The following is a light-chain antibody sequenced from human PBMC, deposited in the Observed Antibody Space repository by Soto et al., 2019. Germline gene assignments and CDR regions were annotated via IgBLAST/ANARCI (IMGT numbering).Light chain of an antibody. J-gene: IGKJ4*01. V-gene: IGKV1-9*01. Sequence: IQLTQSPSSLSASVGDRVAITCRASEGISSYLAWYQEKPGKVPKLLIDSASTLQNGVPSRFSGSGSGTDFTLTISSLQPEDFATYYCLQLKRYPLTFGGETRVEIK. CDR1: EGISSY. CDR3: LQLKRYPLT. CDR2: SAS.